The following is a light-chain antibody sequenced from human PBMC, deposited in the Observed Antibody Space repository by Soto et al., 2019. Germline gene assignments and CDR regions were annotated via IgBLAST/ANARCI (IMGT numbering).Light chain of an antibody. CDR2: GNN. CDR3: ATWDDSLNGVV. J-gene: IGLJ3*02. CDR1: SSNIGGSA. Sequence: QSVLTQAPSASGTPGQRVTISCSGSSSNIGGSAVNWYQQLPGTAPKLLIYGNNQRPSGVPDRFSGSKSGTSASLAISGLQSEDEADYYCATWDDSLNGVVFGGGTKLTVL. V-gene: IGLV1-44*01.